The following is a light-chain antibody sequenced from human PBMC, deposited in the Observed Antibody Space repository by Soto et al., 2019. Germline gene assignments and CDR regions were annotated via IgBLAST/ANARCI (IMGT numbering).Light chain of an antibody. V-gene: IGLV2-14*01. CDR1: NSDVGGYNF. Sequence: QSALTQPAFVSGSPGQSITISCTGTNSDVGGYNFVSRYQQHPGKVPKLMIYDVTSRPSGVSNRFSGSKSGNTASLTISGLQAEDEADYYCISYTSSSTLVFGTGTKLTVL. CDR3: ISYTSSSTLV. CDR2: DVT. J-gene: IGLJ1*01.